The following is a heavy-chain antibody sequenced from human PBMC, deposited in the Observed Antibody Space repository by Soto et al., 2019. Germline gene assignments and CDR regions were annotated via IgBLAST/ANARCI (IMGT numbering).Heavy chain of an antibody. Sequence: QVQLVESGGGVVQPGRSLRLSCAASGFTFSSYGMHWVRQAPGKGLEWVAVISYDGSNKYYADSVKGRFTISRDNSKNTLYLQMNSLRAEDTAVYYRAQPGDSSGWYYFDYWGQGTLVTVSS. CDR2: ISYDGSNK. D-gene: IGHD6-19*01. CDR3: AQPGDSSGWYYFDY. V-gene: IGHV3-30*18. J-gene: IGHJ4*02. CDR1: GFTFSSYG.